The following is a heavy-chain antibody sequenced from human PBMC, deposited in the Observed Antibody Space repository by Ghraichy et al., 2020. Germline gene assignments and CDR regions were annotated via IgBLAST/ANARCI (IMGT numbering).Heavy chain of an antibody. CDR3: ARVRLGRFLYRENEPKANWFDP. CDR1: GYTFTSYG. J-gene: IGHJ5*02. Sequence: ASVKVSCKASGYTFTSYGISWVRQAPGQGLEWMGWISAYNGNTNYAQNLQGRVTMTTDTSTSTAYMELRSLRSDDTAVYYCARVRLGRFLYRENEPKANWFDPWGQGTLVTVSS. CDR2: ISAYNGNT. D-gene: IGHD3-3*01. V-gene: IGHV1-18*01.